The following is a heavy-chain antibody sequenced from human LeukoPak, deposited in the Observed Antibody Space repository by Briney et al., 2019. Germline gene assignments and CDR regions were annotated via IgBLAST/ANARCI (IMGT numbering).Heavy chain of an antibody. Sequence: GGSLRLSCATSGFTFSTYAMTWVRQAPGKGLEWVSAIDIYATKTNYADSVKGRFTISRDNSKNTLYLQMNSLRGEDAAIYYCARDYKADFWGQGTLVTVSS. D-gene: IGHD3-10*01. CDR2: IDIYATKT. CDR1: GFTFSTYA. CDR3: ARDYKADF. V-gene: IGHV3-23*05. J-gene: IGHJ4*02.